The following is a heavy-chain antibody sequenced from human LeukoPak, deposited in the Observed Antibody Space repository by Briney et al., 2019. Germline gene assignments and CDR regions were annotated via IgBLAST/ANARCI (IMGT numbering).Heavy chain of an antibody. Sequence: GGSLRLSCAASGFTFSSYWMHWVRQAPGKGLVWVSRINSDGSSTSYADSVKGRFTISRDNSKNTLYLQMNSLRAEDTAVYYCARAAWQQLVELHIDYWGQGTLVTVSS. V-gene: IGHV3-74*01. D-gene: IGHD6-13*01. CDR1: GFTFSSYW. CDR3: ARAAWQQLVELHIDY. J-gene: IGHJ4*02. CDR2: INSDGSST.